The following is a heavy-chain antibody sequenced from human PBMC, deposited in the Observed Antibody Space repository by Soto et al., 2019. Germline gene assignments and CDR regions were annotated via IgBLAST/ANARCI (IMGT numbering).Heavy chain of an antibody. CDR2: FDPEDGET. CDR1: GYTLTELS. Sequence: ASVKVSCKVSGYTLTELSMHWVRQAPGRGLEWMGGFDPEDGETIYAQKFQGRVTMTEDTSTDTAYMELSSLRSEDTAVYYCATWSGVAVIYYYGMDVWGQGTTVTVSS. CDR3: ATWSGVAVIYYYGMDV. D-gene: IGHD3-10*01. V-gene: IGHV1-24*01. J-gene: IGHJ6*02.